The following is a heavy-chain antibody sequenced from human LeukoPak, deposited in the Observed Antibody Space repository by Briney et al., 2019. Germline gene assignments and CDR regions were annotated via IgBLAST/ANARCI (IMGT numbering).Heavy chain of an antibody. CDR2: IKQDGSER. CDR3: ARGWNYTFRFDY. J-gene: IGHJ4*02. D-gene: IGHD1-7*01. V-gene: IGHV3-7*01. Sequence: GGSLRLSCAASGFPFSDYWMTWVRQAPGKGLEWVAHIKQDGSERYYGDSVKGRFTISRDNANNLVYLQMNSLGAEDTAVYYCARGWNYTFRFDYWGQGTLVTVSS. CDR1: GFPFSDYW.